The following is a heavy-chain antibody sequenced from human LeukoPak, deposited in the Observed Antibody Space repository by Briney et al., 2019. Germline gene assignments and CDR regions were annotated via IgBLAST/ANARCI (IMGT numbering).Heavy chain of an antibody. CDR2: IYHSGST. D-gene: IGHD4-11*01. Sequence: SETLSLTCTVSGGSISSSSYYWGWIRQPPGKGLEWIGSIYHSGSTYYNPSHKSRVTISVDTSKNQFSLKLRFVTAADTAVYFCATWTTKPDYYYYMDVWGKGTTVTVSS. J-gene: IGHJ6*03. CDR3: ATWTTKPDYYYYMDV. V-gene: IGHV4-39*07. CDR1: GGSISSSSYY.